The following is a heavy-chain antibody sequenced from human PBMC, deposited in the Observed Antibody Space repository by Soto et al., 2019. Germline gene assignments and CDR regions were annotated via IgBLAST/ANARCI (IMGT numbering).Heavy chain of an antibody. Sequence: QLQLQESGPGLVKPSETLSLTCTVSGGSISSSSWGWIRQPPGKGLEWIGTFHSSGSTFYNSSLTSRVSISIDTSNNQFSLKLSAVTAADTAVYQCARLPTGFPNWFDPWGQGTLVTVSS. CDR2: FHSSGST. V-gene: IGHV4-39*01. CDR1: GGSISSSS. CDR3: ARLPTGFPNWFDP. D-gene: IGHD3-10*01. J-gene: IGHJ5*02.